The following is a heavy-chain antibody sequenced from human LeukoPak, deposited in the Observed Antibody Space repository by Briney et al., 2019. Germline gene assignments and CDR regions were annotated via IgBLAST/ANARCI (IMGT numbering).Heavy chain of an antibody. Sequence: SETLSLTCAVSGGSISSSNWWNWVRQPPGKGLEWIGEIYHSGSTNYNPSLASRVTVSVDTSKNQFSLKVRSVTAADTAVYYCARVTVYKWNSRQRWIDPWGQGTLVTVSS. CDR1: GGSISSSNW. J-gene: IGHJ5*02. D-gene: IGHD1-7*01. CDR2: IYHSGST. CDR3: ARVTVYKWNSRQRWIDP. V-gene: IGHV4-4*02.